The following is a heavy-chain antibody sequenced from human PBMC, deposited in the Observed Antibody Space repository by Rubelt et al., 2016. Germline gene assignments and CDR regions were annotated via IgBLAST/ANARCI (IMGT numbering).Heavy chain of an antibody. D-gene: IGHD2-2*01. Sequence: WVRQASGKGLEWVSVIYSGGSTYYADSVKGRFTISRDNSKNTLNLQMNSLRAEDTAVYYCARGGGVVVVPAATYFDYWGQGTLVTVSS. J-gene: IGHJ4*02. V-gene: IGHV3-53*01. CDR2: IYSGGST. CDR3: ARGGGVVVVPAATYFDY.